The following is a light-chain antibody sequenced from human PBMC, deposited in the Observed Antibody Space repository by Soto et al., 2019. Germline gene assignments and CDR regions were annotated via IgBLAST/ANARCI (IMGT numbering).Light chain of an antibody. V-gene: IGKV3-11*01. CDR2: QTS. CDR1: QYINTR. J-gene: IGKJ1*01. Sequence: EIVLTQSPATLSSFPVDRVTLSCRASQYINTRLAWYQHRPGQAPILLIYQTSIRAAGIPARFSASGSGTDFTLTISDVQPEDFALYYCHQRQSWPRTFGQGTKVDI. CDR3: HQRQSWPRT.